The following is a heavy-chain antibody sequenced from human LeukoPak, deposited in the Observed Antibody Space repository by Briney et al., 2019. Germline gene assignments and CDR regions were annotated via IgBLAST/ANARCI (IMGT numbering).Heavy chain of an antibody. V-gene: IGHV4-59*01. CDR3: ARGDQWLVSYFDY. CDR1: GCSISSYY. Sequence: SETLSLTCTVSGCSISSYYWSWIRQPPGKGLEWIGYIYYSGSTNYNPSLKSRVTISVDTSKNQFSLKLSSVTAADTAVYYCARGDQWLVSYFDYWGQGTLVTVSS. J-gene: IGHJ4*02. CDR2: IYYSGST. D-gene: IGHD6-19*01.